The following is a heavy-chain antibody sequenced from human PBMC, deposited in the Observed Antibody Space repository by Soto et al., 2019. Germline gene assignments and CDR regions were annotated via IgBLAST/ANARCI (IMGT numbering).Heavy chain of an antibody. V-gene: IGHV3-21*01. D-gene: IGHD5-12*01. CDR2: IDSTSVYT. CDR3: ARDGGWLLDY. CDR1: GFTFSSYS. J-gene: IGHJ4*02. Sequence: GGSLRLSCAASGFTFSSYSMHWVRQAPGKGLEWVSSIDSTSVYTFYADSVKGRFTVSRANAKNSLYLQMNSLRDEDTAVYYCARDGGWLLDYWGQGTLVTVSS.